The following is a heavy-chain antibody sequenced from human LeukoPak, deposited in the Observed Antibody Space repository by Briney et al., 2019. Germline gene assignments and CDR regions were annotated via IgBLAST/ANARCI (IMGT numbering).Heavy chain of an antibody. CDR3: ARAENGITIFGVVIPTRYYYMDV. D-gene: IGHD3-3*01. CDR2: MNPNSGNT. CDR1: GYTFTGYY. V-gene: IGHV1-8*03. Sequence: ASVKVSCKASGYTFTGYYMHWVRQATGQGLEWMGWMNPNSGNTGYAQKFQGRVTITRNTSISTAYMELSSLRSEDTAVYYCARAENGITIFGVVIPTRYYYMDVWGKGTTVTVSS. J-gene: IGHJ6*03.